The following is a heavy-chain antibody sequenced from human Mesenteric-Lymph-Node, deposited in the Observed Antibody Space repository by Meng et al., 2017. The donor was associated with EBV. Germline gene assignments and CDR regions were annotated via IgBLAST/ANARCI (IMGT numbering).Heavy chain of an antibody. J-gene: IGHJ4*02. CDR2: MYFGGST. CDR1: GVSISSAYYY. V-gene: IGHV4-39*07. D-gene: IGHD3-22*01. Sequence: LQLQESGPGLVKPSQSLSLPCSVSGVSISSAYYYWGWIRQTPGKGLEWIGTMYFGGSTNYNPSLESRVTISKDRANNQFSLKLTSVTAADTAVYYCATDSSKGYYYFDYWGRGALVTVSS. CDR3: ATDSSKGYYYFDY.